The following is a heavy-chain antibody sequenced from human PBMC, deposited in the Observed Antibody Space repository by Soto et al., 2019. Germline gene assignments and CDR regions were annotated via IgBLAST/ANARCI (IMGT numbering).Heavy chain of an antibody. CDR3: ARSGFDY. V-gene: IGHV3-33*01. Sequence: GGSLRLSCAASGFTFSSYGMHWVRQAPGKGLEWVAVIWYDGSNKYNADSVKGRFTISRDNSKNTLYLQMNSLIAQDTAVYYCARSGFDYWGQGTLVTVSS. J-gene: IGHJ4*02. CDR2: IWYDGSNK. CDR1: GFTFSSYG.